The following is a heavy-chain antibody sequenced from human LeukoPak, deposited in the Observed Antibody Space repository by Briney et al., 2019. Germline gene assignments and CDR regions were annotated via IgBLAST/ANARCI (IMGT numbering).Heavy chain of an antibody. CDR1: GFTFSTYA. D-gene: IGHD2-2*01. J-gene: IGHJ4*02. CDR3: AKDGVGIVVVPAAMPLDY. Sequence: GGSLRLSCAASGFTFSTYAMSWVRQAPGKGLEWVSSISGGGGNTYFADSVKGRFTISRDNSKNTLYLQMNSLRAEDTAVYYCAKDGVGIVVVPAAMPLDYWGQGTLVTVSS. V-gene: IGHV3-23*01. CDR2: ISGGGGNT.